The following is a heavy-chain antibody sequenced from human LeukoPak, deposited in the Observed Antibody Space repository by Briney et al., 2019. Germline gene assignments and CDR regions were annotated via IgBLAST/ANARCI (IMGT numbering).Heavy chain of an antibody. CDR3: AADRLSSGWYREGYYYYMDA. Sequence: PGGSLRLSCAASGFTFSSYWMSWVRQAPGKGLEWVANIKQDGSEKYYVDSVKGRFTISRDNAKNSLYLQMNSLRAEDTAVYYCAADRLSSGWYREGYYYYMDAWGKGTTVTVSS. V-gene: IGHV3-7*03. J-gene: IGHJ6*03. CDR1: GFTFSSYW. D-gene: IGHD6-19*01. CDR2: IKQDGSEK.